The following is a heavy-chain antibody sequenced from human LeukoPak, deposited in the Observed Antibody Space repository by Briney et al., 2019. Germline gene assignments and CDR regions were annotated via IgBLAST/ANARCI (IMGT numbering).Heavy chain of an antibody. D-gene: IGHD5-12*01. CDR3: ARGVEEYSGYDFSVTFDY. J-gene: IGHJ4*02. V-gene: IGHV1-18*01. Sequence: ASVKVSCKASGYTFTSYGISWVRQAPGQGLEWMGWISAYNGNTNYAQKLQGRVTMTTDTSTSTAYMELRSLRSDDTAVYYCARGVEEYSGYDFSVTFDYWGQGTLVTASS. CDR1: GYTFTSYG. CDR2: ISAYNGNT.